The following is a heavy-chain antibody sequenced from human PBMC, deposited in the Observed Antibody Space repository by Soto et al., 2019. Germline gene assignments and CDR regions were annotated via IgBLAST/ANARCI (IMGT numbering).Heavy chain of an antibody. CDR2: IIPMFGTA. Sequence: QVQLVQSGAEVKKPGSSVKVSCKASGGTFSSYAISWMRQAPGQGLEWMGGIIPMFGTANYEQKFQGRVTITEDESMSTDYMELSSLRSEDKAVYYCARERYCSSTSCLDYYYNGIDVWGQGPTVIVSS. D-gene: IGHD2-2*01. J-gene: IGHJ6*02. V-gene: IGHV1-69*01. CDR1: GGTFSSYA. CDR3: ARERYCSSTSCLDYYYNGIDV.